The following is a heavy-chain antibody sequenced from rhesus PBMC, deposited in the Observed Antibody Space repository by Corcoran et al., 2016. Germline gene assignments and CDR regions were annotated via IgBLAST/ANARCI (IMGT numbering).Heavy chain of an antibody. CDR3: ARALGDTWGAFDF. J-gene: IGHJ3*01. V-gene: IGHV4S7*01. CDR1: GGSISGYYL. D-gene: IGHD5-42*01. Sequence: QVQLQESGPGVVKPSETLSLTCAVSGGSISGYYLSSWLRQPPGKGLEWIGYIYGGSGSTSYNPSLKSLVIISIDTSKNQFSLKLSSVTAAYTAVYYCARALGDTWGAFDFWGQGLRVTVSS. CDR2: IYGGSGST.